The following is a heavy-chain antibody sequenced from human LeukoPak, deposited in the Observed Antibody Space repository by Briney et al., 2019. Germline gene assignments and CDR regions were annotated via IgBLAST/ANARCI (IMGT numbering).Heavy chain of an antibody. Sequence: SETLSLTCTVSGGSISSYYWSWMRQPAGKGLEWIGRIYNSGSTNYNPSLKSRVTMSVDTSKNQFSLKLSSVTAADTAVYYCARDSLGASDAFDIWGQGTTVTVSS. CDR3: ARDSLGASDAFDI. D-gene: IGHD3-16*01. J-gene: IGHJ3*02. CDR2: IYNSGST. CDR1: GGSISSYY. V-gene: IGHV4-4*07.